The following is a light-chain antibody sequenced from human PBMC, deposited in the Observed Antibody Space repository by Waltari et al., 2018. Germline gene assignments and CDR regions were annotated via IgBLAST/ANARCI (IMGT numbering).Light chain of an antibody. CDR1: SSDVGRSHF. CDR2: EVT. Sequence: QSALTQPPSASGSPGQSVTLSCTGTSSDVGRSHFLSWYQQHPGNAPNLIISEVTRLPSGVPDRFSAFKSGNAASLTVAGLQAEDEADYYCCSYAGNKLIFGGGTKLTVL. J-gene: IGLJ2*01. CDR3: CSYAGNKLI. V-gene: IGLV2-8*01.